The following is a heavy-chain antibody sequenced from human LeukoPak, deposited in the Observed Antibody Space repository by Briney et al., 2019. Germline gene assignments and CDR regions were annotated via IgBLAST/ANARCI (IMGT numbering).Heavy chain of an antibody. CDR1: GYTFTSYY. D-gene: IGHD5-24*01. Sequence: ASVKVSCKASGYTFTSYYMHWVRQAPGQGLEWMGIINPSGGSTSYAQKFQGRVTITADESTSTAYMELSSLRSEDTAVYYCAGDGYPDPSLFAWGQGTLVTVSS. CDR2: INPSGGST. J-gene: IGHJ5*02. CDR3: AGDGYPDPSLFA. V-gene: IGHV1-46*01.